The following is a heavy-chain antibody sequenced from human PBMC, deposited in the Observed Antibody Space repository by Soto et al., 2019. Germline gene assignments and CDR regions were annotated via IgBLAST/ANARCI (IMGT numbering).Heavy chain of an antibody. J-gene: IGHJ6*02. V-gene: IGHV1-2*04. CDR3: ARDLPELIDFWSGYPYSPSGMDV. D-gene: IGHD3-3*01. CDR2: INPNSGGT. CDR1: GYTFTGYY. Sequence: ASVKVSCKASGYTFTGYYMHWVRQAPGQGLEWMGWINPNSGGTNYAQKFQGWVTMTRDTSISTAYMELSRLRSDDTAVYYCARDLPELIDFWSGYPYSPSGMDVWGQGTTVTVSS.